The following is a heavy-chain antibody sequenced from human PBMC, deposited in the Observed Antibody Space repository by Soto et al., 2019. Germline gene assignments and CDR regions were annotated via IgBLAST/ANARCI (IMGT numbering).Heavy chain of an antibody. CDR2: IYWNDDK. CDR1: KFSLSTSGVG. V-gene: IGHV2-5*01. D-gene: IGHD6-13*01. CDR3: AHSGPTSTWTRGSWFDP. J-gene: IGHJ5*02. Sequence: QITLKESGPTLVKPTQTLTLTCTFSKFSLSTSGVGVGWIRQPPGKPLEWLALIYWNDDKRYSPSLRSRLTITKDTSRDQVVLTMTHVDPADTATYYCAHSGPTSTWTRGSWFDPWGQGSLVTVSS.